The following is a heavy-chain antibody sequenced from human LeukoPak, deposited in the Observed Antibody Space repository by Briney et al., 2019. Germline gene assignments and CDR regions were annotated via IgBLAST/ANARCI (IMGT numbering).Heavy chain of an antibody. Sequence: GGSLRLSCATSGFTFSNYAMHWVRQAPGKGLQWAAVISHDGSEKYYADPVKGRFTVSRDNSKNTLYLQMSSLRDEDTAVYYCARDAGNSGYGMDVWGQGTTVTVSS. CDR3: ARDAGNSGYGMDV. D-gene: IGHD6-19*01. V-gene: IGHV3-30*03. CDR1: GFTFSNYA. CDR2: ISHDGSEK. J-gene: IGHJ6*02.